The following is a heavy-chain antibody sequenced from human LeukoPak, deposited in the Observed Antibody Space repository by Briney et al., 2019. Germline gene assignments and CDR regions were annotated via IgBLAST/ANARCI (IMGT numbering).Heavy chain of an antibody. CDR2: VSSDGGTK. CDR1: KFTFSNYG. CDR3: ARGPNSNWSGLDF. D-gene: IGHD6-6*01. Sequence: GGSLRLPCTASKFTFSNYGMQWVRQAPGKGLEWVAVVSSDGGTKYYADSVKGRFTISRDNSRNTMYLQMDSLRAEDTAVYYCARGPNSNWSGLDFWGQGTLLTVSS. J-gene: IGHJ4*02. V-gene: IGHV3-30*03.